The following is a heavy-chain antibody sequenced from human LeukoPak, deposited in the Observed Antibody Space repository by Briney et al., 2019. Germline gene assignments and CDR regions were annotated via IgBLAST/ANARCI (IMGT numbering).Heavy chain of an antibody. CDR3: ARGSYDFGSGLTGPFDY. Sequence: SETLSLTCAVSGGSFSGYYWSWIRQPPGKGLEWIGEINHSGSTNYNPSLKSRVTISVDTSKNQFSLKLSSVTASDTAVYYCARGSYDFGSGLTGPFDYWGQGTLVTVPP. D-gene: IGHD3-3*01. CDR1: GGSFSGYY. CDR2: INHSGST. J-gene: IGHJ4*02. V-gene: IGHV4-34*01.